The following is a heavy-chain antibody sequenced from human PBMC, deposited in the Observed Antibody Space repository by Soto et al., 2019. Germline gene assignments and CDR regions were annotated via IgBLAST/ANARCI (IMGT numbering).Heavy chain of an antibody. CDR2: ISGSGTTA. J-gene: IGHJ3*02. CDR1: GFIFSSYA. D-gene: IGHD6-19*01. V-gene: IGHV3-23*01. CDR3: AKTTDGWFSAFEI. Sequence: EVQLLEPGGGLVQPGGSLRLSCAASGFIFSSYAMSWVRQAPGKGLEWVSAISGSGTTAYYADSVKGRFTFSRDNSKNTMYLQMNSLRAEDTAVYYCAKTTDGWFSAFEIWGQGTMVIVSS.